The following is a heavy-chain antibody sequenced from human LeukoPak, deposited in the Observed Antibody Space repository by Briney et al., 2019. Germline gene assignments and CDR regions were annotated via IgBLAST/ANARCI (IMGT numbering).Heavy chain of an antibody. J-gene: IGHJ4*02. CDR1: GYSFTSYW. V-gene: IGHV5-51*01. Sequence: GESLKISCKGSGYSFTSYWIGWVRQMPGKGLEWMGIIYPGDSDTRYSPSFQGQVTISADKSISTAYLQWSSLKASDTAMYYCARSLYCGGDCYSYYFDCWGQGTLVTVSS. CDR3: ARSLYCGGDCYSYYFDC. D-gene: IGHD2-21*02. CDR2: IYPGDSDT.